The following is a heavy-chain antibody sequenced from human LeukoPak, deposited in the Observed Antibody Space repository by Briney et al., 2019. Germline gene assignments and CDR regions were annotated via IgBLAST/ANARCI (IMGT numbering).Heavy chain of an antibody. CDR1: GFTFSSYG. CDR2: ISYDGSNK. V-gene: IGHV3-30*03. J-gene: IGHJ3*02. Sequence: GRSLRLSCAASGFTFSSYGMHWVRQAPGKGLEWVAVISYDGSNKYYADSVKGRFTISRDNSKNTLYLQMNSLRAEDTAVYYCARDHIVGASFDAFDIWGQGTMVTVSS. CDR3: ARDHIVGASFDAFDI. D-gene: IGHD1-26*01.